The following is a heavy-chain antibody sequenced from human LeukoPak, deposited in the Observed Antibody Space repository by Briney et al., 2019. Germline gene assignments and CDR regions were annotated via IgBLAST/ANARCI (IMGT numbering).Heavy chain of an antibody. J-gene: IGHJ6*03. CDR2: INPKSGGT. D-gene: IGHD6-6*01. Sequence: GASAKVSCKASGYTFTGYYMHWVRQAPGQGLEWMGWINPKSGGTEYAQNFQGRVTMTRDTSISTVYMELSRLRSDDTAVYYCARADSVPARGYHYYYMDVWGKGTTVTVSS. CDR1: GYTFTGYY. V-gene: IGHV1-2*02. CDR3: ARADSVPARGYHYYYMDV.